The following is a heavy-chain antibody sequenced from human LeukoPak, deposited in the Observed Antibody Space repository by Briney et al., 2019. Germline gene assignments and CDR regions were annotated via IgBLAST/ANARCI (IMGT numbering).Heavy chain of an antibody. V-gene: IGHV4-39*01. J-gene: IGHJ4*02. CDR3: ARHEIVVIPNYFDY. CDR1: GGSISSSSYY. Sequence: SETLSLTCTVSGGSISSSSYYWGWIRQPPGKGLEWIGSIYYSGSTYYNPSLKSRATISVDTSKNQFSLKLSSVTAADTAVYYCARHEIVVIPNYFDYWGQGTLVTVSS. CDR2: IYYSGST. D-gene: IGHD3-22*01.